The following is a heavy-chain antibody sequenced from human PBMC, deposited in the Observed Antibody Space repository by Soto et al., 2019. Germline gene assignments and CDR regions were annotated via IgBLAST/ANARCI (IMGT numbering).Heavy chain of an antibody. CDR1: GYTFTNFH. CDR2: MNPYSGDT. CDR3: ARGSPGPVDH. D-gene: IGHD3-10*01. Sequence: QVQLVQSGAEGRKTGASVKDSCKSSGYTFTNFHFNWLRQATGQGLEWIGWMNPYSGDTGYEQNVQGRVTMTRDTAINTDFMEMTSLTSDDTAVYYCARGSPGPVDHWGQGTPGTVS. J-gene: IGHJ4*02. V-gene: IGHV1-8*02.